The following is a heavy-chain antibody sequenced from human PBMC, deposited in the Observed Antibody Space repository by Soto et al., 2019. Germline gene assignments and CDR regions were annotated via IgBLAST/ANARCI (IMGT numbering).Heavy chain of an antibody. Sequence: EVQLVESGGGLVKPGGSLRLSCAGSGFSFSNAWMNWVRQAPGKGLEWVGRIKRKIDGEATDYAAPVKGRFAVARDDSKSALYLHMNSLKGDDTAVYYGTAGSVEGVWGQGTTVTVSS. CDR3: TAGSVEGV. V-gene: IGHV3-15*07. CDR2: IKRKIDGEAT. D-gene: IGHD2-15*01. J-gene: IGHJ6*02. CDR1: GFSFSNAW.